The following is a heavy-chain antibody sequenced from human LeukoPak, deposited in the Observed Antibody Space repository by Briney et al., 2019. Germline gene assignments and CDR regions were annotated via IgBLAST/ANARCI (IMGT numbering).Heavy chain of an antibody. J-gene: IGHJ4*02. CDR1: GFTFSSYA. CDR3: ANDIVRGPFDY. D-gene: IGHD3-10*01. CDR2: ISGSGGST. Sequence: GRSLRLSCAASGFTFSSYAMSWVRQAPGKGLEWVSAISGSGGSTYYADSVKGRFTISRDNSKNTLYLQMNSLRAEDTAVYYCANDIVRGPFDYWGQGTLVTVSS. V-gene: IGHV3-23*01.